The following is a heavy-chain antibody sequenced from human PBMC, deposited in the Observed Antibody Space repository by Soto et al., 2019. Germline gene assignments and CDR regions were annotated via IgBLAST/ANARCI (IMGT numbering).Heavy chain of an antibody. D-gene: IGHD5-18*01. J-gene: IGHJ4*02. V-gene: IGHV3-64D*06. CDR3: VTEVGYTYGRTFDY. Sequence: GGSLRLSCSASGFSFSSYAMHWVRQAPRKGLKYVSGISSIGGTTYYADSVEGRFTVSRDNFKNTLYLQMSSLRAEDTALYYCVTEVGYTYGRTFDYWGQGTLVTVSS. CDR2: ISSIGGTT. CDR1: GFSFSSYA.